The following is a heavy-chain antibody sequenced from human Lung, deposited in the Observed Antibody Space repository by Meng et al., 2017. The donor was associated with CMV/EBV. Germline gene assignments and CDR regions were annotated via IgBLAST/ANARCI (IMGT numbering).Heavy chain of an antibody. V-gene: IGHV3-23*01. D-gene: IGHD2-2*01. J-gene: IGHJ6*04. Sequence: GESXKISCAASGFTFTSYAMSWVRQAPGKGLEWVSAISGSGGSTYYADSVKGRFTISRDNSENTVYLQMNSLRAEDTAVYYCAKDGVVIPEGGMDVWGKGXTVTVSS. CDR2: ISGSGGST. CDR3: AKDGVVIPEGGMDV. CDR1: GFTFTSYA.